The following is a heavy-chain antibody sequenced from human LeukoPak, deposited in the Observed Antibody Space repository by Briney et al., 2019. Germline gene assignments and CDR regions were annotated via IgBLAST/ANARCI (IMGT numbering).Heavy chain of an antibody. CDR3: ARRDYYDSSGYLY. CDR2: IYYSGST. J-gene: IGHJ4*02. Sequence: SETLSLTCTVSGGSISSSSYYWGWIRQPPGKGLEWIGSIYYSGSTYYNPSPKSRVTISVDTSKNQFSLKLSSVTAADTAVYYCARRDYYDSSGYLYWGQGTLVTVSS. CDR1: GGSISSSSYY. V-gene: IGHV4-39*01. D-gene: IGHD3-22*01.